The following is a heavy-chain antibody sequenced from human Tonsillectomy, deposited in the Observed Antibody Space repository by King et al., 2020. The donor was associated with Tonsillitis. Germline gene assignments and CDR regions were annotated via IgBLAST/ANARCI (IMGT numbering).Heavy chain of an antibody. CDR1: GGSLSYYY. V-gene: IGHV4-34*01. Sequence: VQLQQWGTGLLKPSEPLSLTCGVSGGSLSYYYWSWIRQPPGKGLEWIGEVSYSGSTNYNSSLESRVKISVDTSKNPLSLRLTSVTAADIAVYYCTRGPPLVPTRYFAPWRQGTRVSVSS. D-gene: IGHD3-9*01. CDR2: VSYSGST. CDR3: TRGPPLVPTRYFAP. J-gene: IGHJ5*02.